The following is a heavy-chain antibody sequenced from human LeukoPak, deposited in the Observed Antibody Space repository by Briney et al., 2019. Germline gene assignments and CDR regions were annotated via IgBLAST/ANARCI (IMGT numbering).Heavy chain of an antibody. CDR2: ISSSSSYI. D-gene: IGHD6-13*01. V-gene: IGHV3-21*01. J-gene: IGHJ4*02. CDR3: ARAPGYRSFLDY. Sequence: GGSLRLSCAASGFIFSSYNMNWVRQAPGKGLEWVSFISSSSSYIYYADSVKGRFTISRDNAKNSLYVQMNSLRAEDTAVYYCARAPGYRSFLDYWGQGTLVTVSS. CDR1: GFIFSSYN.